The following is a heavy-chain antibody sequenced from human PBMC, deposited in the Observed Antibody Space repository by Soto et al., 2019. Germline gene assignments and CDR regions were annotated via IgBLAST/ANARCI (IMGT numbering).Heavy chain of an antibody. D-gene: IGHD3-10*01. CDR2: MTPNSGNT. CDR1: GYTFTSYD. V-gene: IGHV1-8*02. Sequence: QVQLVQSGAEVKKPGASVKVSCKASGYTFTSYDINWVRQATGQGLEWMGWMTPNSGNTGYAQKFQGRVTMTRDTSRSTAYMELSSLTSEDTAVYYCARNLHGTGSFDHWGQGTLVTVSS. J-gene: IGHJ4*02. CDR3: ARNLHGTGSFDH.